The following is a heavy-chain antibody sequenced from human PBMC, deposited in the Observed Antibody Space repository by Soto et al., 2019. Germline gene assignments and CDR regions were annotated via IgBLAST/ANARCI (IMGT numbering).Heavy chain of an antibody. CDR2: ISSSTSHT. CDR1: GFTFSDYY. CDR3: ARGRGAAADYFAP. V-gene: IGHV3-11*05. Sequence: GGSLRLSWAVSGFTFSDYYMTWIRQAPGKGLEWVSYISSSTSHTNYADSVKGRFTISRDNAKNSLFLQMNSLRAEDTAVYYCARGRGAAADYFAPWGQGTLVTVSS. D-gene: IGHD6-13*01. J-gene: IGHJ4*02.